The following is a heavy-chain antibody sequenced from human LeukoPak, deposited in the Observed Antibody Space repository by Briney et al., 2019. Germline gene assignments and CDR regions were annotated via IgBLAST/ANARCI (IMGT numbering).Heavy chain of an antibody. CDR2: INPNSGTT. D-gene: IGHD6-19*01. CDR3: ARDRAFAGTKEDSFDN. Sequence: ASVKVSCKASGYIFTKYYIHWVRRAPGQGREWMGRINPNSGTTSYPQKFQGRVTMTRDTSTTTVYLELSRLRSEDTSVYYCARDRAFAGTKEDSFDNWGQGTMVTVSS. J-gene: IGHJ3*02. V-gene: IGHV1-46*01. CDR1: GYIFTKYY.